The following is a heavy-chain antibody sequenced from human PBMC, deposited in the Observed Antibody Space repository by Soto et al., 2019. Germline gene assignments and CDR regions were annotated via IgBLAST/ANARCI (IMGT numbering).Heavy chain of an antibody. D-gene: IGHD6-13*01. CDR1: GYTFTSYG. CDR3: ARDGAAAALADDAFDI. J-gene: IGHJ3*02. CDR2: ISAYNGNT. Sequence: QVQLVQSGAEVKKPGASVKVSCKASGYTFTSYGISWVRQAPGQGLEWMGWISAYNGNTNYAQKLQGRVTMTTDTSTSTAYRELRSLRSDDTAVYYCARDGAAAALADDAFDIWGQGTMVTVSS. V-gene: IGHV1-18*01.